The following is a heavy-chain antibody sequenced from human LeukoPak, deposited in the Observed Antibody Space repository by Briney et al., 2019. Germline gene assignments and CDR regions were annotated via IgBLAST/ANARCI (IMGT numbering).Heavy chain of an antibody. CDR2: IADSGGP. V-gene: IGHV4-59*08. Sequence: PSETLSLTCHVPGASMSSNYCSWIRQPPPKGLHWIGYIADSGGPNYNPSLKCRVTISVDKSKHQLSLKLPSVTASDTAVYYCARVNYRSGSHTSWFDPWGQGTLVTVSS. CDR3: ARVNYRSGSHTSWFDP. D-gene: IGHD3-10*01. CDR1: GASMSSNY. J-gene: IGHJ5*02.